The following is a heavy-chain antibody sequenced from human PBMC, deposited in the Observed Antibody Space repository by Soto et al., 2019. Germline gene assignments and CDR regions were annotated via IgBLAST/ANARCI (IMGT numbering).Heavy chain of an antibody. CDR3: AREVHSGSLN. D-gene: IGHD1-26*01. V-gene: IGHV6-1*01. Sequence: SQTLSLTCAISGDSVSSNSAAWNWIRQSPSGGLEWLGRTFYRSRWYNDYALSVKSRITINPDTSKDQFSLQLNSVTPEDTAVYYCAREVHSGSLNWGQGTLVTVSS. CDR1: GDSVSSNSAA. CDR2: TFYRSRWYN. J-gene: IGHJ4*02.